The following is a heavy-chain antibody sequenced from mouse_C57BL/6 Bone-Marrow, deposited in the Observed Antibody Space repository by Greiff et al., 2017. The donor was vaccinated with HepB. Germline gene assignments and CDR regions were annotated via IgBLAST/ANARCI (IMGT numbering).Heavy chain of an antibody. Sequence: VQLQQSGAELARPGASVKLSCKASGYTFTSYGISWVKQRTGQGLEWIGEIYPRSGNTYYNEKFKGKATLTADKSSSTAYMELRSLTSEDSAVYFGAREGWLLPFAYWGQGTLVTVSA. CDR2: IYPRSGNT. D-gene: IGHD2-3*01. J-gene: IGHJ3*01. CDR1: GYTFTSYG. V-gene: IGHV1-81*01. CDR3: AREGWLLPFAY.